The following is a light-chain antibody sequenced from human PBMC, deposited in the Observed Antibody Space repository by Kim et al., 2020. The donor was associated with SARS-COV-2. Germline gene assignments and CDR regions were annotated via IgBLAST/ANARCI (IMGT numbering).Light chain of an antibody. CDR1: QSVSSY. CDR3: QHRSNCPLT. V-gene: IGKV3-11*01. Sequence: EIVLTQSPATLSLSPGERATLSCRASQSVSSYLAWYQQKPGQAPRLLIYDASNRATGIPARFSGSGSGTDFTLTISSLEPEDFAVYYCQHRSNCPLTFGGGTKVDIK. CDR2: DAS. J-gene: IGKJ4*01.